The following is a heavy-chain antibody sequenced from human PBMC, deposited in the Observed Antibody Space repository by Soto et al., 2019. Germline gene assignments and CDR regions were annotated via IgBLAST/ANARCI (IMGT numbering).Heavy chain of an antibody. D-gene: IGHD3-10*01. CDR3: ARRYGGAFDI. Sequence: SETLSLTCTVSGGSISSYYWSWIRQPPGKGLEWIGYIYYSGSASYNPALKSRVTISADTSKNQFSLKLSSLTAADTAVYYCARRYGGAFDIWGQGTMVTVS. CDR1: GGSISSYY. V-gene: IGHV4-59*08. CDR2: IYYSGSA. J-gene: IGHJ3*02.